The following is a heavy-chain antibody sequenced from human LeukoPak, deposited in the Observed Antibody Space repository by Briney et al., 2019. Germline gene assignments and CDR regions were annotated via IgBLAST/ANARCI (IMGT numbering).Heavy chain of an antibody. J-gene: IGHJ4*02. CDR2: INHSGST. Sequence: SETLSLTCAVYGGSFSGYYWSWIRQPPGKGLEWIGEINHSGSTNYNPSLKSRVTISVDTSKNQFSLKLSSVTAADTAVYYCARLGKLTIFGVVLSYYFDYWGQGTLVTVSS. CDR3: ARLGKLTIFGVVLSYYFDY. CDR1: GGSFSGYY. D-gene: IGHD3-3*01. V-gene: IGHV4-34*01.